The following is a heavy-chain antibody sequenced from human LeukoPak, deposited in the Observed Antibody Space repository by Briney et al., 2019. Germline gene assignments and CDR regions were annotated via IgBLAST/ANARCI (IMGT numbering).Heavy chain of an antibody. V-gene: IGHV5-51*01. CDR2: IYPGDSDT. J-gene: IGHJ4*02. Sequence: GESLKISCVGSGYSFTSYWIGWVRQMPGKGLECMGIIYPGDSDTRYSPSFQGQVTISADKSINTAYLQWSSLKASDTAMYYCARLGTYWSNYYFEYWGQGTLVTVSS. D-gene: IGHD3-10*01. CDR3: ARLGTYWSNYYFEY. CDR1: GYSFTSYW.